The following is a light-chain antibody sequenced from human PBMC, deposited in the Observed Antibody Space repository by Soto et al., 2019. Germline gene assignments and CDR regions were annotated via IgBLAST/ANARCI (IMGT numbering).Light chain of an antibody. J-gene: IGKJ1*01. CDR1: QSVSSSY. Sequence: EIVLTQSPGTLSLSPGERATLSCRGRQSVSSSYLAWYQQKPGQAPRLLIYGASSRATGIPVRFSGSGSGTDFTLTISRLEPEDFAVYYCQQYGSSPRTFGQGTKVEIK. CDR2: GAS. V-gene: IGKV3-20*01. CDR3: QQYGSSPRT.